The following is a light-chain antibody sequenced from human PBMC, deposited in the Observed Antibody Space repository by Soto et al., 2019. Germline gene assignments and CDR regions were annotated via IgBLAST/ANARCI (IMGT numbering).Light chain of an antibody. Sequence: EIVLTQSPGTLSLSPGERATHSCRASQSVSSSYLAWYQQKPGQAPRLLIYGASSRATGIPDRFSGSGSGTDFTLTISRLEPEDFAVYYCQQYGSSPRVTFGPGTKVDIK. CDR2: GAS. CDR1: QSVSSSY. J-gene: IGKJ3*01. CDR3: QQYGSSPRVT. V-gene: IGKV3-20*01.